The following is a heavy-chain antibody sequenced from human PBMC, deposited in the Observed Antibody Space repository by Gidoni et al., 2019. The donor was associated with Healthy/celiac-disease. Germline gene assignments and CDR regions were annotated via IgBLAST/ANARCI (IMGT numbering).Heavy chain of an antibody. D-gene: IGHD1-26*01. Sequence: EVQLLESGGGLVQPGGSLRLSCAASGFTFSSSAMSWVRREPGKGLEWVSAISGSGGSTYYADSVKGRFTISRDNSKNTLYLQMNSLRAEDTAVYYCAKDLSGSPGGYWGQGTLVTVSS. CDR2: ISGSGGST. CDR1: GFTFSSSA. V-gene: IGHV3-23*01. J-gene: IGHJ4*02. CDR3: AKDLSGSPGGY.